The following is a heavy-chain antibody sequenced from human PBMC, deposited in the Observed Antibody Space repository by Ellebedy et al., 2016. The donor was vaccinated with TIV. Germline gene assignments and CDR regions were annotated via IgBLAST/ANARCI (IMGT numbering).Heavy chain of an antibody. Sequence: GESLKISCAASGFTFRNYAMSWVRQAPGKGLEWVSVIRESGGSTSYADSVKGRFTISRDNSKNTLYLQMNGLRAEDTAAYYCAKSSGHDLTHGAFDVWGHGTTVTVSS. CDR3: AKSSGHDLTHGAFDV. D-gene: IGHD3-3*01. CDR1: GFTFRNYA. CDR2: IRESGGST. J-gene: IGHJ3*01. V-gene: IGHV3-23*01.